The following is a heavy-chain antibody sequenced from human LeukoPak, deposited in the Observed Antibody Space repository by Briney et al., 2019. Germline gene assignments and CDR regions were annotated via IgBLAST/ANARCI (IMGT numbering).Heavy chain of an antibody. V-gene: IGHV3-30*02. J-gene: IGHJ4*02. D-gene: IGHD3-22*01. CDR2: IRYDGSNK. CDR1: GFIFTDYW. Sequence: GGSLILSCAASGFIFTDYWMNWDRQAPGKELEWVALIRYDGSNKYYADSVKGRFTISRDNSKNTLYLQMNSLRAEDTAVYYCAKRMPTYYYDSSGYYSLDYWGQGTLVTVSS. CDR3: AKRMPTYYYDSSGYYSLDY.